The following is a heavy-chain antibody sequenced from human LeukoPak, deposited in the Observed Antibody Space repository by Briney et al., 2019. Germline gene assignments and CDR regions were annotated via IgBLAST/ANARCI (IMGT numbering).Heavy chain of an antibody. D-gene: IGHD3-22*01. CDR1: GGTFSSYA. CDR2: IIPILGIA. V-gene: IGHV1-69*04. CDR3: ARDRGTMIVVVIGFDI. J-gene: IGHJ3*02. Sequence: ASVKVSCKASGGTFSSYAISWVRQAPGQGLEWMGRIIPILGIANYAQKFQGRVTITADKSTSTAYMELSSLRSEDTAVYYCARDRGTMIVVVIGFDIWGQGTMVTVSS.